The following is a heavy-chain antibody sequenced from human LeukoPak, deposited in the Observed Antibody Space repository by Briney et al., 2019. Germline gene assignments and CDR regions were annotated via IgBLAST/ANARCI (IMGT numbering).Heavy chain of an antibody. V-gene: IGHV4-59*01. D-gene: IGHD5-12*01. J-gene: IGHJ4*02. CDR1: GGSISTYY. Sequence: PSGTLSLTCSVSGGSISTYYWSWIRQPPGKGLEWIGYIYYSGSTNYNPSLKSRVTISVDTSKNQFSLKLSSVTAADTAVFYCARETEYSGYFDHWGQGTLVTVSS. CDR2: IYYSGST. CDR3: ARETEYSGYFDH.